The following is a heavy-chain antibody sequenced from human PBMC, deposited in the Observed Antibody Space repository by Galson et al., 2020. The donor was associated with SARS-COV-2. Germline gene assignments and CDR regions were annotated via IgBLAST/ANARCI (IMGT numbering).Heavy chain of an antibody. Sequence: SEILSLTCAVYGGSFSDYYWNWVRQPPGKGLEWIGEINHSGSTNYNPSLKSRLTISVDTSKNQYSLKLSSVTAADTAVYYCARGGSTNLSVDHYWGQGTLVTVSS. CDR3: ARGGSTNLSVDHY. J-gene: IGHJ4*02. D-gene: IGHD1-1*01. V-gene: IGHV4-34*01. CDR1: GGSFSDYY. CDR2: INHSGST.